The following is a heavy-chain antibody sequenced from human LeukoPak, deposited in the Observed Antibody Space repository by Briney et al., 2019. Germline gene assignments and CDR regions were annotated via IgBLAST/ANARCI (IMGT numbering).Heavy chain of an antibody. D-gene: IGHD4-23*01. Sequence: SETLSLTXAVSGYSISSGYYWGWIRQPPGKGLEWIGSIYHSGSTYYNPSLKSRVTISVDTSKNQFSLKLSSVTAADTAVYYCARLRWNYHDAFDIWGQGTMVTVSS. J-gene: IGHJ3*02. V-gene: IGHV4-38-2*01. CDR2: IYHSGST. CDR3: ARLRWNYHDAFDI. CDR1: GYSISSGYY.